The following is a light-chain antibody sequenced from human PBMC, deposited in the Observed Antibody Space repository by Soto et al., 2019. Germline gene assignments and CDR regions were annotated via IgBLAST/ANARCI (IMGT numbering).Light chain of an antibody. CDR1: QSLVHSDGIAY. V-gene: IGKV2-30*02. Sequence: DVVMTQSPLCVPFPLRRPASISCRPNQSLVHSDGIAYFSWFQQRPGRSPRRLIYKVSNRGSGVPARFSGSGSGTDFALKISRVEAEDVGVYYCMQGTHWPITFGQGTRLEIK. CDR3: MQGTHWPIT. CDR2: KVS. J-gene: IGKJ5*01.